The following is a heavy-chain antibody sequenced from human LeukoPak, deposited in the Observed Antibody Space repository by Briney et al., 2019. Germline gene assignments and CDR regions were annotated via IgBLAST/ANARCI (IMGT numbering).Heavy chain of an antibody. CDR2: ISAYNGNT. D-gene: IGHD3-22*01. CDR1: GYTFTSYG. J-gene: IGHJ4*02. Sequence: ASVKVSCKASGYTFTSYGISWVRQAPGQGLEWMGWISAYNGNTNYAQRLQGRVTMTTDTSTSTAYMELRSLRSDDTAVYYCARDLLYYYDSSGYKFDYWGQGTLVTVSS. V-gene: IGHV1-18*01. CDR3: ARDLLYYYDSSGYKFDY.